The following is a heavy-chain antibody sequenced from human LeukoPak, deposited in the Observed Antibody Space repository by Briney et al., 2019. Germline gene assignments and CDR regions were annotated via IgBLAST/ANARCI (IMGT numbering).Heavy chain of an antibody. J-gene: IGHJ4*02. D-gene: IGHD3-3*01. CDR2: ISGSSSTI. V-gene: IGHV3-48*01. CDR1: GFTFSSYG. CDR3: ARDSGDFWSGPY. Sequence: AGSLRLSCAASGFTFSSYGMYWVRQAPGKGLEWVSYISGSSSTIYYADSVGGRLTISRDNAKNSLYLQMNSLRVEDTAVYYCARDSGDFWSGPYWGRGTLVTVSS.